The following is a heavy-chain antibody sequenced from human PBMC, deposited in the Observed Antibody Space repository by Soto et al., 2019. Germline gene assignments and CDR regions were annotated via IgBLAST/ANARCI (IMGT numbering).Heavy chain of an antibody. CDR1: GFTFSSYA. J-gene: IGHJ5*02. V-gene: IGHV3-23*01. CDR3: ASSSTVLVPPAMTGWFDP. D-gene: IGHD2-2*01. Sequence: EVQLLESGGGLVQPGGSLRLSCAASGFTFSSYAMSWVRQAPGKGLGWVSTITNSGGRTYYADSVKGRFAISRDNSKNTLYLQMPSLRPEDTAVYYCASSSTVLVPPAMTGWFDPWGQGTLVTVSS. CDR2: ITNSGGRT.